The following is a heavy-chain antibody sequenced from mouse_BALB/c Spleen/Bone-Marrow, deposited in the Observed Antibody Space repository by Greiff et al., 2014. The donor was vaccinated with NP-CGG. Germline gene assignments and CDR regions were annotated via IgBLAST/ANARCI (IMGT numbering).Heavy chain of an antibody. CDR3: ASYDGSYFDV. Sequence: QVQLQQSGPELVKPGASVRISCKASGYTFTSYYIHWVKQGPGQGLEWIGWIYPGNVNTKYNEKFKGKATLTADESSSTAYMQLSSLTSEDSAVYFCASYDGSYFDVWGAGTTVTVSS. CDR2: IYPGNVNT. CDR1: GYTFTSYY. J-gene: IGHJ1*01. V-gene: IGHV1S56*01. D-gene: IGHD2-3*01.